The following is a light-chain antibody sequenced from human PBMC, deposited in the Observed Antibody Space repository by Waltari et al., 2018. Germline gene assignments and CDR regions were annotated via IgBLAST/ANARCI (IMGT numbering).Light chain of an antibody. CDR2: QDN. J-gene: IGLJ2*01. CDR1: QLGSKY. Sequence: YDLTQPPSVSVSPGQTARITCSGDQLGSKYTSWYHPRPGQPPVVLIYQDNKRPSGIPGRCSGASSANTAPLTVGGTQTLDEGVYHCQAWDRGHVVFGGGTKLTVL. V-gene: IGLV3-1*01. CDR3: QAWDRGHVV.